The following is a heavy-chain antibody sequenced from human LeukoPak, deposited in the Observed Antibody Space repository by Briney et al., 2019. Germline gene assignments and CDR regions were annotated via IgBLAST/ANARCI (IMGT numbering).Heavy chain of an antibody. CDR1: GGSISSSSYY. J-gene: IGHJ6*02. D-gene: IGHD2-2*02. CDR3: VRLVVPGATPRMDV. Sequence: SETLSLTCTVSGGSISSSSYYWGWIRQPPGKGLEWIGSIYHSGSTYYNPSLKSRVTISVDTSKNQLSLKLSSVTAADTAVYYCVRLVVPGATPRMDVWGQGTTVTVSS. V-gene: IGHV4-39*01. CDR2: IYHSGST.